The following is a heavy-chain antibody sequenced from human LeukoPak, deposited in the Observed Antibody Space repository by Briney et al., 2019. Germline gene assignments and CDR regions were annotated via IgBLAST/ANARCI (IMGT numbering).Heavy chain of an antibody. V-gene: IGHV1-18*01. Sequence: ASVKVSCKASGYTFISYGISWVRQAPGQGLEWMGWINAYNGNTNYAQNLQGRVTMTTDTSTGTAYMELRSLRSDDTAVYYCARRQGTTLNFDYWGQGTLVTVSS. CDR1: GYTFISYG. CDR2: INAYNGNT. J-gene: IGHJ4*02. CDR3: ARRQGTTLNFDY. D-gene: IGHD1-1*01.